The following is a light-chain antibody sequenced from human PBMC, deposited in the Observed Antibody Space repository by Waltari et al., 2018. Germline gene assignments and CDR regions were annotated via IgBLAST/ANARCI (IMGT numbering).Light chain of an antibody. CDR2: AAS. CDR1: QSISSY. J-gene: IGKJ1*01. V-gene: IGKV1-39*01. Sequence: DIQMTQSPSSLSASVGDRVTITCRASQSISSYLNWDQQKPEKAPKLLLYAASRLESGVPSRFSGRGSGTDFTLTISSLQPEDFATYYCQQSYSTPWTFGQGTKVEIK. CDR3: QQSYSTPWT.